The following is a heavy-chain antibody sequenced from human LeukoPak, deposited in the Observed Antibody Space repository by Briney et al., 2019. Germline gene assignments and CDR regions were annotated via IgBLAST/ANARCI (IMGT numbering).Heavy chain of an antibody. Sequence: KPSETLSLTCTVSGGSISSGGYYWSWIRQPAGKGLEWIGRIYTSGSTNYNPSLKSRVTMSVDTSKNQFSLKLSSVTAADTAVYYCARDVSGSYGGVYYFDYWGQGTLVTVSS. D-gene: IGHD1-26*01. J-gene: IGHJ4*02. CDR3: ARDVSGSYGGVYYFDY. CDR1: GGSISSGGYY. CDR2: IYTSGST. V-gene: IGHV4-61*02.